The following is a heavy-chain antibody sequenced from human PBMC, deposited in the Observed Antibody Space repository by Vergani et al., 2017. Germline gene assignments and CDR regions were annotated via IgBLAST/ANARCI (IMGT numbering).Heavy chain of an antibody. CDR2: VNHSGGT. CDR3: SAYVLGQYHFDY. J-gene: IGHJ4*02. CDR1: GGSFSNYY. D-gene: IGHD3-16*01. Sequence: QVQLQQWGAGLLKPSETLSLTCAVYGGSFSNYYWTWIRQSPGKGLEWIGEVNHSGGTNYNPSLKSRLTISVDTSKTQFSLKLSSVTAADSAVYFCSAYVLGQYHFDYWCQGTLVTVSS. V-gene: IGHV4-34*02.